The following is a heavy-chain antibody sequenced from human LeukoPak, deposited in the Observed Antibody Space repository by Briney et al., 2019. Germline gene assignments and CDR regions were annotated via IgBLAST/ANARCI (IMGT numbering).Heavy chain of an antibody. CDR2: ISAYNGNT. Sequence: ASVKVSCKASGDTFSTYGISWVRQAPGQGLEWMGWISAYNGNTNYAQKLQGRVTMTTDTSTSTAYLELRSLRSDDTAVYYCARDLIAVRPNWFDPWGQGTLVTVSS. D-gene: IGHD6-6*01. V-gene: IGHV1-18*01. CDR1: GDTFSTYG. CDR3: ARDLIAVRPNWFDP. J-gene: IGHJ5*02.